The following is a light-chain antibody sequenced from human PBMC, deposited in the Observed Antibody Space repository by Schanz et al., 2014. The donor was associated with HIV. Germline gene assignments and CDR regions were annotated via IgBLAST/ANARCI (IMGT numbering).Light chain of an antibody. Sequence: EIVLTQSPGTLSLSPGERATLSCRASQSVSSSYFAWYQQKPGQAPRLLIYDASNRATGIPDRFSGSGSGTDFTLTISRLEPADFAVYYCQQYGSSPPTFGQGTKVDIK. V-gene: IGKV3-20*01. CDR1: QSVSSSY. CDR3: QQYGSSPPT. J-gene: IGKJ1*01. CDR2: DAS.